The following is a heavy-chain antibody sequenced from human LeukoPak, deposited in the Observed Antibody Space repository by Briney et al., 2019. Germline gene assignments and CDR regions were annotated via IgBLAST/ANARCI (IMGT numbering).Heavy chain of an antibody. CDR3: AKDETDGDYVDYFDY. Sequence: PGGSLRLSCAASGFTFSSYAMSWVRQAPGKGLEWVSAISGSGGSTYYADSVKGRFTISRDNSKNTLYLQMNSLRAEDTAVYYCAKDETDGDYVDYFDYWGQGTLVTVSS. V-gene: IGHV3-23*01. D-gene: IGHD4-17*01. CDR1: GFTFSSYA. CDR2: ISGSGGST. J-gene: IGHJ4*02.